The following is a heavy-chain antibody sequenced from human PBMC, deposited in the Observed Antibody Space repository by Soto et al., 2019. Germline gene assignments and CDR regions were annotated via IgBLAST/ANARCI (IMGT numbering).Heavy chain of an antibody. Sequence: SQTLSLTCVISGDSVSSNSAGWNWFRQTPSRGLEWLGRTYYKSRWFNNYAVSVKSRITISPDTSQNQFSLHLDSVTPEDTAVYFCARGSWDDVSGHYYMDVRGKATTFT. D-gene: IGHD5-12*01. CDR1: GDSVSSNSAG. J-gene: IGHJ6*03. CDR2: TYYKSRWFN. CDR3: ARGSWDDVSGHYYMDV. V-gene: IGHV6-1*01.